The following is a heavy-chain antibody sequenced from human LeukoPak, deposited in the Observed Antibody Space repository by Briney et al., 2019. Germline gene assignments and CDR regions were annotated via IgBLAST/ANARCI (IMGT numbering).Heavy chain of an antibody. J-gene: IGHJ4*02. Sequence: SETLSLTCTVSGGSISSYYWSWIRQPAGKGLEGIGRIYTSGSTNYNPSLKSRVTMSVDTSKNQFSLKLSSVTVADTAVYYCARETFRLGYYFDYWGEGTLVTVSS. CDR1: GGSISSYY. CDR2: IYTSGST. V-gene: IGHV4-4*07. CDR3: ARETFRLGYYFDY. D-gene: IGHD2/OR15-2a*01.